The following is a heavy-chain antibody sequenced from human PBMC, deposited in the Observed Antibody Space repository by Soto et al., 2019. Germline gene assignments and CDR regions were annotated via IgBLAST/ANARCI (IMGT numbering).Heavy chain of an antibody. J-gene: IGHJ4*02. CDR3: ARETGLRSSGSSYSFEF. Sequence: SVKGRFTISRDNAKNSLSVQMNSLRDEDTAVYFCARETGLRSSGSSYSFEFWGQGTRVTVSS. V-gene: IGHV3-48*02. D-gene: IGHD6-19*01.